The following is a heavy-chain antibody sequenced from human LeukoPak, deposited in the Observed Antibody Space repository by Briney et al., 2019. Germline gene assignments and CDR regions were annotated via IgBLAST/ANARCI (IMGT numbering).Heavy chain of an antibody. Sequence: ASVKVSCKASGGTFSSYAISWVRQAPGQGLEWMGGIIPIFGTANYAQKFQGRVTITTDESTSTAYMELSSLRSEDTALYYCAKHTLAAVWFGAFDSWGQGTLVTVSS. CDR3: AKHTLAAVWFGAFDS. D-gene: IGHD3-10*01. CDR2: IIPIFGTA. V-gene: IGHV1-69*05. J-gene: IGHJ4*02. CDR1: GGTFSSYA.